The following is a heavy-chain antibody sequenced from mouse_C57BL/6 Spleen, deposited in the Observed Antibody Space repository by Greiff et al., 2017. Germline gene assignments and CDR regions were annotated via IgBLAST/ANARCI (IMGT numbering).Heavy chain of an antibody. Sequence: VQLKESGPGLVKPSQSLSLTCSVTGYSITSGYYWNWIRQFPGNKLEWMGYISYDGSNNYNPSLKNRISITRDTSKNQFFLKLNSVTTEDTATYYCARVGGSSYDYFDYWGQGTTLTVSS. CDR3: ARVGGSSYDYFDY. V-gene: IGHV3-6*01. J-gene: IGHJ2*01. CDR1: GYSITSGYY. D-gene: IGHD1-1*01. CDR2: ISYDGSN.